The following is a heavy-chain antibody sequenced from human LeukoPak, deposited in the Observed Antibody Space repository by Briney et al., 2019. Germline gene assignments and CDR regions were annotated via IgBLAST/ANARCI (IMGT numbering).Heavy chain of an antibody. D-gene: IGHD2-21*02. CDR2: INPNSGGT. J-gene: IGHJ3*02. CDR1: GYTFTDYY. Sequence: ASVKVSCKASGYTFTDYYIHWVRQDPGQGLEWMGWINPNSGGTNYAQKFQGRVTITRDTSISTAYMELSRLRSDDTAVYYCARYDFDAFDIWGQGTMVTVSS. CDR3: ARYDFDAFDI. V-gene: IGHV1-2*02.